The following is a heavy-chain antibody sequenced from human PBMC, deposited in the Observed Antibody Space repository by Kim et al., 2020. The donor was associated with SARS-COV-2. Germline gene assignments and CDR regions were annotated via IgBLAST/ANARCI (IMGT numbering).Heavy chain of an antibody. CDR2: ISSSSSTI. CDR1: GFTFSSYS. Sequence: GGSLRLSCAASGFTFSSYSMNWVRQAPGKGLEWVSYISSSSSTIYYADSVKGRFTISRDNAKNSLYLQMNSLRAEDTAVYYCARDGWDYYGSGSLIGFGDWGQGTLVTVSS. D-gene: IGHD3-10*01. CDR3: ARDGWDYYGSGSLIGFGD. J-gene: IGHJ4*02. V-gene: IGHV3-48*04.